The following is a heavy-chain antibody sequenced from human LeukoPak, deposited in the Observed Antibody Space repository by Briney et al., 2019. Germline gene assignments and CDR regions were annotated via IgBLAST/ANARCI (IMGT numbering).Heavy chain of an antibody. D-gene: IGHD3-22*01. CDR3: ARAASTYYYDSSGYYRQRATDAFDI. CDR1: GGSFSGYY. J-gene: IGHJ3*02. CDR2: INHSGST. V-gene: IGHV4-34*01. Sequence: SETLSLTCAVYGGSFSGYYWSWIRQPPGKGLEWNGEINHSGSTNYNPSLKSRVTISVDTSKNQFSLKLSSVTPADTAVYYCARAASTYYYDSSGYYRQRATDAFDIWGQGTMVTVSS.